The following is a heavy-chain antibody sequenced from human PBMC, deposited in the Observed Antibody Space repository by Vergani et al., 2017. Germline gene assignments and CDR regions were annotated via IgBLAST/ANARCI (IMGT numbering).Heavy chain of an antibody. V-gene: IGHV4-4*07. Sequence: QVQLQESGPGLVKASQTLSLTCSVSGASISSYFWSWIRQPAGKGREWLGRVHTDGTAYYNPSLRTRVRLSADLSQSQFSLKMTSLTAADTAVYFCARDQWDDDGPRGWFAPWGQGILVTVSS. J-gene: IGHJ5*02. CDR3: ARDQWDDDGPRGWFAP. CDR2: VHTDGTA. CDR1: GASISSYF. D-gene: IGHD5-24*01.